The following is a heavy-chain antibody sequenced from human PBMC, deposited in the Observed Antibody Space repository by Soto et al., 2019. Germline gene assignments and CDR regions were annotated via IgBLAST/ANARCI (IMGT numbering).Heavy chain of an antibody. Sequence: VQLVESGGGVVQPGRSLRLSCAASGFTFSSYGMHWVRQAPGKGLEWVAVISYDGSNKYYADSVKGRFTISRDNSKNTLYLQMNSLRVEDTAVYYCAKNGAGRREDYYMDVWGKGTTVTVSS. CDR3: AKNGAGRREDYYMDV. CDR2: ISYDGSNK. D-gene: IGHD3-10*01. CDR1: GFTFSSYG. V-gene: IGHV3-30*18. J-gene: IGHJ6*03.